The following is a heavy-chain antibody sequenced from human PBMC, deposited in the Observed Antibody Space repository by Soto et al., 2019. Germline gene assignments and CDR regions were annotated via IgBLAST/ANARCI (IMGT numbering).Heavy chain of an antibody. D-gene: IGHD3-16*02. J-gene: IGHJ4*02. Sequence: QVQLVQSGAEVKKPGSSVKVSCKASGGTFSSYAISWVRQAPGQGHEWMGGNIPIFGTANYAQKFQGRVTITADDTTSTGYMELSSLRSEDTAVYYCASAPPVMITFGGVIAPSRSPVAYWGQGTLVTVSS. CDR2: NIPIFGTA. CDR3: ASAPPVMITFGGVIAPSRSPVAY. V-gene: IGHV1-69*01. CDR1: GGTFSSYA.